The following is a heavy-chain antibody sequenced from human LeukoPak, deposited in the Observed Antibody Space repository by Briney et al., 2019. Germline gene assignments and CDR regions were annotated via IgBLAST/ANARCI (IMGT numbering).Heavy chain of an antibody. Sequence: ASVKVSCKASGYISSSDYIHWVRQAPGQGLEWMGTINPSRGNTGYAQKFHGRVSMTRDTSTSTVYMDLSSLRSEDTAMYYCAREMVETTIKDFDSWGQGTLVTVSS. CDR2: INPSRGNT. CDR1: GYISSSDY. D-gene: IGHD4-11*01. CDR3: AREMVETTIKDFDS. J-gene: IGHJ4*02. V-gene: IGHV1-46*01.